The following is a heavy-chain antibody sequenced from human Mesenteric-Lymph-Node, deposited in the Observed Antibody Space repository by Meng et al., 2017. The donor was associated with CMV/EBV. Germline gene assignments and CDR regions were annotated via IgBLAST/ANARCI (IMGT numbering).Heavy chain of an antibody. CDR2: ISTSSSYT. CDR1: GFSFMSYV. J-gene: IGHJ4*02. D-gene: IGHD2-2*01. V-gene: IGHV3-21*01. CDR3: ARYGTSTSCLDY. Sequence: GGSLRLSCAASGFSFMSYVMKWVRQAPGKGLEWVSSISTSSSYTYYADSVKGRFTISRDEAKDSLYLQMNSLRAEDTAVYYCARYGTSTSCLDYWGQGTLVTVSS.